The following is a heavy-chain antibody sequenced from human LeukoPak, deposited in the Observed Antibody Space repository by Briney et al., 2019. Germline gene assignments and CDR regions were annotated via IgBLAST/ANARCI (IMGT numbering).Heavy chain of an antibody. CDR2: ISYDGSNK. D-gene: IGHD3-10*01. Sequence: AGGSLRLSCAASGFTFSSYAMHWVRQAPGKGLEWVAVISYDGSNKYYADSVKGRFTISRDNSENTLYLQMNSLRAEDTAVYYCARMGNYYGSGSLDYWGQGTLVTVSS. V-gene: IGHV3-30*04. J-gene: IGHJ4*02. CDR3: ARMGNYYGSGSLDY. CDR1: GFTFSSYA.